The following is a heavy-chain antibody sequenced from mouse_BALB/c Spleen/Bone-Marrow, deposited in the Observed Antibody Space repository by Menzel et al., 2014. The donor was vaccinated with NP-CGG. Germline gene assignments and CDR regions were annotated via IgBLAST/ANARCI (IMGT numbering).Heavy chain of an antibody. CDR1: GFTFSDYY. CDR3: ARGRIYYDYDVGDY. J-gene: IGHJ2*01. V-gene: IGHV5-4*02. CDR2: ISDGGSYT. D-gene: IGHD2-4*01. Sequence: EVNVVESGGGLVKPGGSLKLSCAASGFTFSDYYMCWVRQTPEKRLEWVATISDGGSYTYYPDSVKGRFTISRDNAKNNLYLQMSSLKSEDTAMYYCARGRIYYDYDVGDYWGQGTTLTVSS.